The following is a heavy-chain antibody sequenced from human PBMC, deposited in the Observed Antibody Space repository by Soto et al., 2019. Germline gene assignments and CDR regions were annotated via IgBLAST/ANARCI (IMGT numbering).Heavy chain of an antibody. J-gene: IGHJ6*02. CDR1: GGSISSGGYY. D-gene: IGHD3-22*01. CDR2: IYYSGST. CDR3: ARDLWEYDSSGSYYYYGMDV. Sequence: PSETLSLTCTVSGGSISSGGYYWSWIRQHPGKGLEWIGYIYYSGSTYYNPSLKSRVTISVDTSKNQCSLKLSSVTAADTAVYYCARDLWEYDSSGSYYYYGMDVWGQGTTVTVS. V-gene: IGHV4-31*03.